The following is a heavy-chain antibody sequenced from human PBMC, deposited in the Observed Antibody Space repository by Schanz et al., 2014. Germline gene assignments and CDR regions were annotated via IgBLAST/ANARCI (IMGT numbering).Heavy chain of an antibody. CDR1: GFSFSSYS. V-gene: IGHV3-48*04. D-gene: IGHD6-19*01. J-gene: IGHJ4*02. CDR2: ISSGGTTI. Sequence: EVQLVESGGGLVQPGESLRLSCAVSGFSFSSYSMSWVRQAPGKGLEWIAYISSGGTTIYYADSVKGRFTISRDNAKNSLYLQMNSLRVEHTAVYYCARDLISSGWYGWGQGTLVTVSS. CDR3: ARDLISSGWYG.